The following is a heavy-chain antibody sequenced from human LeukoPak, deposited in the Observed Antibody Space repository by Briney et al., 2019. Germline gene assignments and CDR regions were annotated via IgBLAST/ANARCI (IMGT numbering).Heavy chain of an antibody. D-gene: IGHD2-21*02. CDR2: IGIGGSPL. J-gene: IGHJ4*02. V-gene: IGHV3-48*02. CDR3: ARDRDWAFDN. Sequence: GGSLRLSCVASGFTFSTYSMNWVRQAPGKGLEWISYIGIGGSPLSYADSVKGRFTISRDYAKNSLYLQMNSLRDDDTAVYYCARDRDWAFDNWGQGTLVTVSS. CDR1: GFTFSTYS.